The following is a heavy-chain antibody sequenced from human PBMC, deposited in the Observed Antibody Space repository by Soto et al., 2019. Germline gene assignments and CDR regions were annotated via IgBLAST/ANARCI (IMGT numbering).Heavy chain of an antibody. D-gene: IGHD4-4*01. CDR1: GLTFSDYG. CDR2: ISYDGSFV. V-gene: IGHV3-30*03. CDR3: DV. J-gene: IGHJ6*02. Sequence: PGGSLRLSCVVSGLTFSDYGFHWVRQAPGKGLDWVAAISYDGSFVYYADSVRGRFTISRDNSRNTLDLQMNTLRHETTPYTGMDVWGQGTTVTVSS.